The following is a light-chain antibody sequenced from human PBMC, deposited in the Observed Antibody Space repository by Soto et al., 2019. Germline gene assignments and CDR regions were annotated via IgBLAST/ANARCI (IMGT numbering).Light chain of an antibody. CDR2: DVS. Sequence: QSALAQPASVSGSPGQSIAISCTGTSSDGGRYNYVSWFQQHPGKAPKLVIYDVSNRPSGVSDRFSGSKSGNTASLTISRLQAEDEADYYCSSYTSSKTFVFGTGTKLTVL. J-gene: IGLJ1*01. CDR3: SSYTSSKTFV. V-gene: IGLV2-14*01. CDR1: SSDGGRYNY.